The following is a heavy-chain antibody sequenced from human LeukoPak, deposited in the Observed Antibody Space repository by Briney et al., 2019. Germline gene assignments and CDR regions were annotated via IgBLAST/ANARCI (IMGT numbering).Heavy chain of an antibody. CDR1: GGSISSGGYY. CDR3: ARGVFGYCSSTSCYYPFKY. V-gene: IGHV4-31*03. CDR2: IYYSGST. D-gene: IGHD2-2*03. J-gene: IGHJ4*02. Sequence: PSQTLSLTCTVSGGSISSGGYYWSWIRQHPGKGLEWIGYIYYSGSTYYNPSLKSRVTISVDTSKNQFSLKLSSMTAADTAVYYCARGVFGYCSSTSCYYPFKYWGQGTLVTVSS.